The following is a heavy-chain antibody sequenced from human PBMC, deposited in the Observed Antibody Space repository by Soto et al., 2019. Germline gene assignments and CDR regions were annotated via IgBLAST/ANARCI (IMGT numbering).Heavy chain of an antibody. Sequence: SETLCVTCTVSVGSISSSSYCWGWIRQPPGKGLEWIGSIYYSGSTYYNPSLKSRVTISVDTSKNQFSLKLSSVTAADTAVYYCARHIGISSNSSYYFDYWGQGTMVTVSS. V-gene: IGHV4-39*01. CDR1: VGSISSSSYC. CDR3: ARHIGISSNSSYYFDY. J-gene: IGHJ4*02. CDR2: IYYSGST. D-gene: IGHD2-2*01.